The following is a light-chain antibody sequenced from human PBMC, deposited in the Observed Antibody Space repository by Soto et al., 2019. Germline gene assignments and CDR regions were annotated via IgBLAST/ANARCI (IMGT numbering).Light chain of an antibody. CDR3: QQYDNYPLT. CDR2: DAS. Sequence: DIQMTQSPSSLSASVGDRVTITCRASQSISSYLNWYQRKPGKAPKLLIYDASNLETGVPSRFSGSGSGTEFTLTISSLQPDDFATYYCQQYDNYPLTFGGGTKVDIK. J-gene: IGKJ4*01. V-gene: IGKV1-33*01. CDR1: QSISSY.